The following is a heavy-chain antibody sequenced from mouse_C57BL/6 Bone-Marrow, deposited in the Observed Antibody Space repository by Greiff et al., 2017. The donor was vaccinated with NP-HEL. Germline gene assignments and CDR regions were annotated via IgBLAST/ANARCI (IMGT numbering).Heavy chain of an antibody. V-gene: IGHV1-62-3*01. D-gene: IGHD1-1*01. Sequence: QVQLQQPGAELVKPGASVKLSCKASGYTFTSYWMHWVKQRPGRGLEWIGRIDPNSGDTNYNGKFKGKATLTADKSSSTAYMQLSSLTSEDSAVYFCARSPYYYGSSYVGLYYFDYWGQGTTLTVSS. CDR1: GYTFTSYW. CDR2: IDPNSGDT. CDR3: ARSPYYYGSSYVGLYYFDY. J-gene: IGHJ2*01.